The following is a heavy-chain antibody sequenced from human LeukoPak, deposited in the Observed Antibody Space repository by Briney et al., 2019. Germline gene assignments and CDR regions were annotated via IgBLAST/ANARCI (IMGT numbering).Heavy chain of an antibody. Sequence: GGSLRLSCEGSGFIFSNYWMSWVRQAPGKGLEWVAAISGSGGSTYYADSVKGRFTISRDNSKNTLYLQMNSLRAEDTAVYYCAKDPPYSSSENDYWGQGTLVTVSS. D-gene: IGHD6-6*01. CDR3: AKDPPYSSSENDY. V-gene: IGHV3-23*01. CDR1: GFIFSNYW. J-gene: IGHJ4*02. CDR2: ISGSGGST.